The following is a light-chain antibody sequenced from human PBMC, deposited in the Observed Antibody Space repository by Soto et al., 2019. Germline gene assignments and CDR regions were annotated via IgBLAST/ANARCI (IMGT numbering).Light chain of an antibody. CDR1: QGINNY. CDR2: DAS. Sequence: DIQMTQSPFSLSASVGDRVTITCQASQGINNYLNWYQQKPGKPPKLLIYDASNLEAGVPSRFSGSGSGTAFTFSITSLQPEDVATYYCQQYESLPPRFGPGTTVEIK. V-gene: IGKV1-33*01. J-gene: IGKJ3*01. CDR3: QQYESLPPR.